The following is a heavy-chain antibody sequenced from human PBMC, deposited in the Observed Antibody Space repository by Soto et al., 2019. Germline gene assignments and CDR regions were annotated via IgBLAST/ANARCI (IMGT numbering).Heavy chain of an antibody. CDR1: GGTFSSYA. J-gene: IGHJ5*02. D-gene: IGHD2-8*01. CDR2: IIPIFGTA. CDR3: AIGSNGVSPGWFDP. Sequence: GASVKVSCKASGGTFSSYAISWVRQAPGQELEWMGGIIPIFGTANYAQKFQGRVTITADESTSTAYMELSSLRSEDTAVYYCAIGSNGVSPGWFDPWGQGTLVTVSS. V-gene: IGHV1-69*13.